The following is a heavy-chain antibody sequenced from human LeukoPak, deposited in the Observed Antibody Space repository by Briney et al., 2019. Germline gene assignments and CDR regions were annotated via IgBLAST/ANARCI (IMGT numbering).Heavy chain of an antibody. CDR2: FYYTGST. CDR3: ARVRLYQLLHAFDI. D-gene: IGHD2-2*01. CDR1: GGSISSYY. V-gene: IGHV4-59*01. J-gene: IGHJ3*02. Sequence: PSETLSLTCTVSGGSISSYYWSWIRQPPGKGLEWSGYFYYTGSTNYNPSLKSRVTISLDTSKNQFSLKLSSVTAADTAVYYCARVRLYQLLHAFDIWGQGTTVTVSS.